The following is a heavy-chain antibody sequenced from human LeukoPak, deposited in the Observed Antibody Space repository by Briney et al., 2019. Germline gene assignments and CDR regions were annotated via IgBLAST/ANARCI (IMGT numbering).Heavy chain of an antibody. CDR2: ISGDGGST. D-gene: IGHD3-22*01. CDR3: AKVPYYYDSSGYYSVDY. Sequence: GGSLRLSCAASGFTFDDYSMHWVRQAPGKCLEWVSLISGDGGSTYYAVSVKGRFTISRDNSKNSLYLQMNSLRTEDTALYYCAKVPYYYDSSGYYSVDYWGQGTLVTVSS. J-gene: IGHJ4*02. CDR1: GFTFDDYS. V-gene: IGHV3-43*02.